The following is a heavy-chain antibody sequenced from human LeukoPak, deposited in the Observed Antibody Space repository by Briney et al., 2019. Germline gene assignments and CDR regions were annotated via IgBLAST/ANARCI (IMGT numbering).Heavy chain of an antibody. V-gene: IGHV3-23*01. Sequence: GGSLRLSCAASGFTFSSYAMSWVRQAPGKGLEWVSTISGSGGSTYYADSVKGRFTISRDNAKNSLYLQMNSLRAEDTAVYYCARGPYCSSTSCWTNWYFDLWGRGTLVTVSS. CDR2: ISGSGGST. J-gene: IGHJ2*01. CDR3: ARGPYCSSTSCWTNWYFDL. D-gene: IGHD2-2*01. CDR1: GFTFSSYA.